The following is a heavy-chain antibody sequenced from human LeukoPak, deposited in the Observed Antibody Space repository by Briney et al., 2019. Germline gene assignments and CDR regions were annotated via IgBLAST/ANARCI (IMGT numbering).Heavy chain of an antibody. Sequence: GGSLRLSCAASGFTFSSYWMHWVRQAPGKGLVWVSRINSGGSSTNYADSVKGRFTISRDNAKNTLYLQMISLRAEDTAVYYCAREVRYSSSWNPPYYFDYWGQGTLVTVSS. CDR3: AREVRYSSSWNPPYYFDY. J-gene: IGHJ4*02. CDR1: GFTFSSYW. CDR2: INSGGSST. V-gene: IGHV3-74*01. D-gene: IGHD6-13*01.